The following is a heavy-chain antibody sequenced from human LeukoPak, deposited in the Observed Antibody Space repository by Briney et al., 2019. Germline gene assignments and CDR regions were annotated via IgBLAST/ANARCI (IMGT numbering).Heavy chain of an antibody. CDR3: ARGFNVGATIRVDWFDP. V-gene: IGHV4-34*01. J-gene: IGHJ5*02. CDR1: GGSFSGYY. CDR2: INHSGST. Sequence: SETLSLTCAVYGGSFSGYYWSWLRQPPGKGLEWIGEINHSGSTNHNPSLKSRVTISVDTSKNQFSLKLSSVTAADTAVYYCARGFNVGATIRVDWFDPWGQGTLVTVSS. D-gene: IGHD5-24*01.